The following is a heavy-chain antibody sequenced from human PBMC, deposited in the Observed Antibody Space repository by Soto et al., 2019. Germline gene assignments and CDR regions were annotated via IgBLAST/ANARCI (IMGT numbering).Heavy chain of an antibody. D-gene: IGHD3-10*01. J-gene: IGHJ4*02. CDR3: AREQGGITSIRGDVDY. CDR1: GFSFSVYS. Sequence: EVALVESGGALVEPGRSLRLSCIASGFSFSVYSMAWFRQAPGKGLEWVGFIRRTTSGATTESASSVQGRFIISSDDSRNIVYLQMSSLKIEDTAVYYCAREQGGITSIRGDVDYWGQGTLVTVSS. CDR2: IRRTTSGATT. V-gene: IGHV3-49*03.